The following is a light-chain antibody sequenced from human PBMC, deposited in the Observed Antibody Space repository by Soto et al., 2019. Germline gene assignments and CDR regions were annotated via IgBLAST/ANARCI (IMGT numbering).Light chain of an antibody. CDR3: HWYGSSTSWT. V-gene: IGKV3-20*01. J-gene: IGKJ1*01. Sequence: VWTQSGVTLMCSLAERANNSCRVSQSVSSNYLAWFQQTPGQAPRLLIYGASSRAAGIPDRFSGSGSGTDFTLTISRLEPEDLAVYSYHWYGSSTSWTFGQGTKVDIK. CDR2: GAS. CDR1: QSVSSNY.